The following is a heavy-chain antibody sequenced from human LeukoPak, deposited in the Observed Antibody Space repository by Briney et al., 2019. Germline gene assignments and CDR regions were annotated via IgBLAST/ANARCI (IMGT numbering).Heavy chain of an antibody. CDR2: INHSGST. J-gene: IGHJ4*02. CDR3: AATYDSSGYYSDY. D-gene: IGHD3-22*01. V-gene: IGHV4-34*01. Sequence: SETLSLTCAVFGESFSGYYWTWIRQPPGKGLEWIGEINHSGSTNYNPSLKSRVTISVDTSKNQFSLKLSSVTAADTAVYYCAATYDSSGYYSDYWGQGTLVTVPS. CDR1: GESFSGYY.